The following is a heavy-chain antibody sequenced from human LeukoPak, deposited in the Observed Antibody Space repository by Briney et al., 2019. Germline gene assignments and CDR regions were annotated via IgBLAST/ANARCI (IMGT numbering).Heavy chain of an antibody. J-gene: IGHJ4*02. CDR2: ISAYNGNT. CDR3: ARGGGDCCSRTCFDY. Sequence: ASVKVSCKASGYTFTGYYMHWVRQAPGQGLEWMGWISAYNGNTNYAQKMQDRVIMTTDTPTNTAYMELRRLRSDDTTVYYCARGGGDCCSRTCFDYWGQGTLVSVSS. V-gene: IGHV1-18*04. CDR1: GYTFTGYY. D-gene: IGHD2-21*02.